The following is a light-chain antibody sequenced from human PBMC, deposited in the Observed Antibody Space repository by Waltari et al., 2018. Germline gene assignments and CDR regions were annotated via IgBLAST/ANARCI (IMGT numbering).Light chain of an antibody. Sequence: SYELTQPPSVSVSPGQTARLTCFGDAFPKLYAYWYQQKAGQAPVLVIYKDSERPSGIPERFSGSSSGTTVTLTISGVQAEDEADYYCQSADSSGTYRVIFGGGTKLTVL. J-gene: IGLJ2*01. CDR3: QSADSSGTYRVI. V-gene: IGLV3-25*03. CDR1: AFPKLY. CDR2: KDS.